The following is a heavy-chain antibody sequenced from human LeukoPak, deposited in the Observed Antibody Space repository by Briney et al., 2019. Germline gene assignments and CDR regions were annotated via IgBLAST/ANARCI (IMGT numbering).Heavy chain of an antibody. CDR1: GFTFSSYE. V-gene: IGHV3-48*03. D-gene: IGHD2-2*01. CDR2: ISSSGSTI. Sequence: GGSLRLSCAASGFTFSSYEMNWVRQAPGKGLEWVSYISSSGSTIYYADSVKGRSTISRDNAKNSLYLQMNSLRAEDTAVYYCARYCSSTSCYGGAFDIWGQGTMVTVSS. CDR3: ARYCSSTSCYGGAFDI. J-gene: IGHJ3*02.